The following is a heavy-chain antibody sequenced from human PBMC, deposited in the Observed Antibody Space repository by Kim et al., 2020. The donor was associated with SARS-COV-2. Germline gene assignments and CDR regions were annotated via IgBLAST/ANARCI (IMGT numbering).Heavy chain of an antibody. CDR3: ARHGTGPRVVDY. J-gene: IGHJ4*02. D-gene: IGHD1-7*01. Sequence: GESLKISCKGSGYSFTSYWIGWVCQMPGEALEWMGAIWPGDSDTRYSPSFQGQFTITVDKSINTAYLQWSSLEASDTAMYYCARHGTGPRVVDYWGQGTLVTVSS. V-gene: IGHV5-51*01. CDR2: IWPGDSDT. CDR1: GYSFTSYW.